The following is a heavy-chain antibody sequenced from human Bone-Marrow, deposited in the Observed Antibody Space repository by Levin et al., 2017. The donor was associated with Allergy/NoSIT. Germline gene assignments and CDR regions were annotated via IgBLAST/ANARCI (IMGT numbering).Heavy chain of an antibody. CDR1: GYTFTRNY. Sequence: GASVKVSCKASGYTFTRNYMHWVRQAPGQGLEWMGIINPSGDSATYAQKFQGRVTMTRDTSTTTVYMELSRLRSEDTAVYYCARGAYYESSGFYSNLDYWGQGTLVTVSS. CDR2: INPSGDSA. V-gene: IGHV1-46*01. D-gene: IGHD3-22*01. J-gene: IGHJ4*02. CDR3: ARGAYYESSGFYSNLDY.